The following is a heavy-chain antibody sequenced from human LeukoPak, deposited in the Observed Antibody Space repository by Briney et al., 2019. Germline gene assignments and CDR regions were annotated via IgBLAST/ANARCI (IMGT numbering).Heavy chain of an antibody. V-gene: IGHV3-64*01. D-gene: IGHD3-22*01. CDR2: ISSNGGST. J-gene: IGHJ4*02. Sequence: PGGSLRLSCAASGFTFSSYAMHWVRQAPGKGLEYVSAISSNGGSTYYANSVKGRYTISRDNSKNTLYLQMGSLRAEDMAVYYCACDRDYYDSSGYYNYWGQGTLVTVSS. CDR3: ACDRDYYDSSGYYNY. CDR1: GFTFSSYA.